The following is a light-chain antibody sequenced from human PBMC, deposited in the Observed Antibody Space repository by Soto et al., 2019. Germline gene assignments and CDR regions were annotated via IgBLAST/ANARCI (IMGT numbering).Light chain of an antibody. CDR1: QRVTSNY. CDR2: GAS. J-gene: IGKJ5*01. V-gene: IGKV3-20*01. Sequence: IVLTQSPGTLSLSPGEGATLSCRASQRVTSNYLAWYQQKPGQPPRLLIYGASNRATGIPDRFSGGGSGTDFTLAITRLEPEDFAVYYCQQYGSSHTFGQGTRIEIK. CDR3: QQYGSSHT.